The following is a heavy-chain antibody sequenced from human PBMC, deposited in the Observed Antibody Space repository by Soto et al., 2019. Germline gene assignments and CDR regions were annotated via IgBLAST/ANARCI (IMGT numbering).Heavy chain of an antibody. CDR3: ARVYPYCSGGSCYSIY. J-gene: IGHJ4*02. Sequence: QVQLVQPGAEVKKPGASVKVSCKASGYTFTSYDINWVRQATGQGLEWMGWMNPNSGNTGYAQKFQGRVTMTRNTFISTAYMELSSLRSEDTAVYYCARVYPYCSGGSCYSIYWGQGTLVTVSS. CDR2: MNPNSGNT. D-gene: IGHD2-15*01. V-gene: IGHV1-8*01. CDR1: GYTFTSYD.